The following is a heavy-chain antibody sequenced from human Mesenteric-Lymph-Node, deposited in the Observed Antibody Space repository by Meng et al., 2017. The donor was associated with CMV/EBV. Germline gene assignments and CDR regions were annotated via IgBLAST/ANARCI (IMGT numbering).Heavy chain of an antibody. CDR1: YTFTSYG. V-gene: IGHV1-18*01. J-gene: IGHJ4*02. D-gene: IGHD3-22*01. CDR3: ARDVNYDSTGYYSILHY. Sequence: YTFTSYGITWERQAPGQGLEWMGWIGAYNGDTNYAQKLQGRVTMTTDTSTSTAYMALRSLRSDDTAVYFCARDVNYDSTGYYSILHYWGQGTLVTVSS. CDR2: IGAYNGDT.